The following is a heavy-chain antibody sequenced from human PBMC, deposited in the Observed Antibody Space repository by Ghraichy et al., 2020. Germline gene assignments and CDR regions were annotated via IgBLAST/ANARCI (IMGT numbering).Heavy chain of an antibody. V-gene: IGHV3-23*01. J-gene: IGHJ3*02. D-gene: IGHD3-22*01. CDR2: IHGTGSGT. CDR1: GFTFSTFSNYA. CDR3: AKDRDYYDSSGYYFNAFDI. Sequence: GESLNISCAASGFTFSTFSNYAMSWVRQAPGKGLEWVSTIHGTGSGTYSTDSVKGRFTISRDSSKNTLYLQMNSLRAEDTAVYYCAKDRDYYDSSGYYFNAFDISGQGTMVTVSS.